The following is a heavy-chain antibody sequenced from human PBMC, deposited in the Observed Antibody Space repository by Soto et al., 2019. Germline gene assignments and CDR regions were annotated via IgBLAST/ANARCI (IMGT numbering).Heavy chain of an antibody. CDR3: AGGSSWYLSYYYGMDV. CDR2: IYYSGST. J-gene: IGHJ6*02. CDR1: GGSISSYY. V-gene: IGHV4-59*01. Sequence: PSETLSLTCTVSGGSISSYYWSWIRQPPGKGLEWIGYIYYSGSTNYNPSLKSRVTISVDTSKNQFSLKLSSVTAADTAVYYCAGGSSWYLSYYYGMDVWGQGTTVTVSS. D-gene: IGHD6-13*01.